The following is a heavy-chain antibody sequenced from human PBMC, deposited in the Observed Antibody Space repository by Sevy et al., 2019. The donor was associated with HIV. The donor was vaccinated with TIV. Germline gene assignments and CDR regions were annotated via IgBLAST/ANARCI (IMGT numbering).Heavy chain of an antibody. J-gene: IGHJ4*02. V-gene: IGHV3-7*01. Sequence: GGSQRLSCAASGFTFSIYWMTWVRQAPGKGLEWVANIKEDRSAEYYVDSVKGRFTISRDNAKNSLFLQLNSLRVEDTAMYYCARDSPGYGAYDYLGQGTLVTVSS. CDR2: IKEDRSAE. CDR1: GFTFSIYW. CDR3: ARDSPGYGAYDY. D-gene: IGHD5-18*01.